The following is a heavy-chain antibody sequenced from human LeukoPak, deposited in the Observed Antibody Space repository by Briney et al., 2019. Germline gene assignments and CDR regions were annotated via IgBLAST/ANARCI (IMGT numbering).Heavy chain of an antibody. Sequence: GGSLRLSCAAAGFTFRYFYMRGVRQAPGKGLEWVSVIYSGGSTYYADSVKGRFTISRDNSKNTLYLQMNSLRAEDTAVYYCARNWDPDYWAREPWSPSPQ. D-gene: IGHD7-27*01. CDR1: GFTFRYFY. J-gene: IGHJ4*02. CDR2: IYSGGST. CDR3: ARNWDPDY. V-gene: IGHV3-66*02.